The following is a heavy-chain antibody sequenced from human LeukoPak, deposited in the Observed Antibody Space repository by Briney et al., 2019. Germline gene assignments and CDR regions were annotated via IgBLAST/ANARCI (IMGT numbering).Heavy chain of an antibody. V-gene: IGHV1-24*01. Sequence: ASVNVSCKVSGYTLTELSMHWVRQAPGKGLEWMGGFDPEDGETIYAQKFQGRVTITRDTSASTAYMELSSLRSEDTAVYYCAREPFYCSGGSCYSQPLDYWGQGTLVTVSS. CDR1: GYTLTELS. D-gene: IGHD2-15*01. CDR3: AREPFYCSGGSCYSQPLDY. J-gene: IGHJ4*02. CDR2: FDPEDGET.